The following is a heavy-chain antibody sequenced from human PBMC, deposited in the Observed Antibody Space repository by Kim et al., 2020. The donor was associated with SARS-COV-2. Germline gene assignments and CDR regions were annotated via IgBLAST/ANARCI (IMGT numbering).Heavy chain of an antibody. D-gene: IGHD2-15*01. V-gene: IGHV4-31*03. Sequence: SETLSLTCTVSGGSISSGGYYWSWIRQHPGKGLVWIGYIYYSGSTYYNPSLKSRVTISVDTSKNQFSLKLSSVTAADTAVYYCAREVVVVVAATKLDNWFAPGGQGTLVT. CDR2: IYYSGST. CDR1: GGSISSGGYY. CDR3: AREVVVVVAATKLDNWFAP. J-gene: IGHJ5*02.